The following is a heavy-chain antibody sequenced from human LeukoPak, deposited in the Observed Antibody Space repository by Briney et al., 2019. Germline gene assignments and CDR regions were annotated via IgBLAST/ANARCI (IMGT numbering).Heavy chain of an antibody. V-gene: IGHV3-30*18. CDR3: AKDFLFPDYGYFFDD. D-gene: IGHD3-10*01. CDR2: ISYDGSNK. CDR1: GFTFSSYG. Sequence: PGGSLRLSCAASGFTFSSYGMHWVRQAPGKGLEWVAVISYDGSNKYYADSVQGRFTISRDNSNYTLYLQMHSLRTEDTAVYYCAKDFLFPDYGYFFDDWGQGTLLTVSS. J-gene: IGHJ4*02.